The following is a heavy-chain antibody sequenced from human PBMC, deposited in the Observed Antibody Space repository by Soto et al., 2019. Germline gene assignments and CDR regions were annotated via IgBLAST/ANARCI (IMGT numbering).Heavy chain of an antibody. Sequence: QVQLVESGGGVVQPGRSLRLSCAASGFTFSNFGMHWGRQAPGKGLEWVAAISADGSDKYFSDSVKGRFTISRDNSKNMLFLQMNSLRVGDTAVYYCTKGSEVARQELDYWGQGTLVTVSS. CDR2: ISADGSDK. D-gene: IGHD3-3*01. J-gene: IGHJ4*02. CDR1: GFTFSNFG. CDR3: TKGSEVARQELDY. V-gene: IGHV3-30*18.